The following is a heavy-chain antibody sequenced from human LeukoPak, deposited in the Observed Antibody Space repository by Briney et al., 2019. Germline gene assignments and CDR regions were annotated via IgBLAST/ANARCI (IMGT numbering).Heavy chain of an antibody. CDR3: ARVNSGTIFGVVTHYYYYYYMDV. V-gene: IGHV4-61*01. CDR2: IYYSGST. CDR1: GGSISSGNYH. Sequence: PSETLSLTCTVSGGSISSGNYHWSWIRQPPGKGLEWIGYIYYSGSTNYNPSLKSRVTISVDTSKNQFSLKLSSVTAADTAVYYCARVNSGTIFGVVTHYYYYYYMDVWGKGTTVTVSS. D-gene: IGHD3-3*01. J-gene: IGHJ6*03.